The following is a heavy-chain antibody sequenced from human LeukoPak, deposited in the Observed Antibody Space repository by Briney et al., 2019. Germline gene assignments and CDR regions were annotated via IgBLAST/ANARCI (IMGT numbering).Heavy chain of an antibody. V-gene: IGHV3-74*01. D-gene: IGHD5-24*01. CDR2: MNSDGSST. CDR3: AREEVASRKWYFDL. Sequence: GGSLRLSCAVSGFTLSSYWMHWVRQVPGKGLVWVSRMNSDGSSTTYADSVKGRFTISRDNAKNTLSLQMSSLRVDDTAIYYCAREEVASRKWYFDLWGRGTLVTVSS. CDR1: GFTLSSYW. J-gene: IGHJ2*01.